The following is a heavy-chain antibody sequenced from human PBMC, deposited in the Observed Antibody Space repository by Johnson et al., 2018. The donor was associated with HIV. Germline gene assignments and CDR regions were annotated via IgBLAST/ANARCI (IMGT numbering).Heavy chain of an antibody. J-gene: IGHJ3*02. Sequence: QVQLVESGGGVVQPGGSLRLSCAASGFTFSSYGMHWVRQAPGKGLEWVAVISYDGSNKYYADSVKGRFTISRDNSKNTLYLQMNSLRAEDTDVYYCARIVGGHTFDIWGQGTMVTVSS. V-gene: IGHV3-30*19. CDR1: GFTFSSYG. D-gene: IGHD1-26*01. CDR2: ISYDGSNK. CDR3: ARIVGGHTFDI.